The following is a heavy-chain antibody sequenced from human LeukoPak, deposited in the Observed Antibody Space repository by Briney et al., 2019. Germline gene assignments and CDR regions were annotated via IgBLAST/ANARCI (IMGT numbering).Heavy chain of an antibody. CDR1: GFTFSSYS. CDR2: ISSSSSYI. Sequence: PGESLRLSCAASGFTFSSYSMNWVRQAPGKGLEWVSSISSSSSYIYYADSVKGRFTISRDNAKNSLYLQMNSLRAEDTAVYYCARLGKQQLGHFDYWGQGTLVTVSS. J-gene: IGHJ4*02. D-gene: IGHD6-13*01. V-gene: IGHV3-21*01. CDR3: ARLGKQQLGHFDY.